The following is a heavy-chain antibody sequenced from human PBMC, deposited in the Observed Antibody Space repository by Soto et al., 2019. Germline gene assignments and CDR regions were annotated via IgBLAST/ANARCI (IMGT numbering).Heavy chain of an antibody. V-gene: IGHV4-39*01. D-gene: IGHD1-26*01. J-gene: IGHJ4*02. Sequence: QLQLQESGPGLVKPSETLSLTCTVSGGSIHSSSYYWGWIRQPPGKGLEWIGDVYYSGSTYYNPSLKSRVTISVDTSKNQFSLNLSSVTAADTAVYYCARRVLGSTWPSYFDYWGQGTLVTVSS. CDR2: VYYSGST. CDR1: GGSIHSSSYY. CDR3: ARRVLGSTWPSYFDY.